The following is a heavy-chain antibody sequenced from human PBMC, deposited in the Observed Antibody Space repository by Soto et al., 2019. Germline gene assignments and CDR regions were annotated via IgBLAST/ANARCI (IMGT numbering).Heavy chain of an antibody. V-gene: IGHV3-48*01. CDR2: ISNSTSII. CDR3: VRRLITRGAALDY. CDR1: GFTFSSHG. J-gene: IGHJ4*02. D-gene: IGHD1-20*01. Sequence: EVQLVESGGGLVQPGGSLRLSCAASGFTFSSHGMHWVRQAPGEGLEWVSYISNSTSIIYYADSVKGRFTISRDNAKNSLYLQMNSLRAEDTAVYYCVRRLITRGAALDYWGQGTLVTVSS.